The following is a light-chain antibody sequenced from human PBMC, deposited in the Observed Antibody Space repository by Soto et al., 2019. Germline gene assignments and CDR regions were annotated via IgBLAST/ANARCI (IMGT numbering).Light chain of an antibody. V-gene: IGKV3-11*01. J-gene: IGKJ5*01. CDR2: DAS. CDR1: QSVSIY. CDR3: QQRSNWPLT. Sequence: IVLTQSPGTLSLSPGERATLSCRASQSVSIYLAWYQQKPGQAPRLLIYDASNRATGIPARFSGSASGTDCTLTISSLEPEDVAVYYCQQRSNWPLTLGQGTRLEIK.